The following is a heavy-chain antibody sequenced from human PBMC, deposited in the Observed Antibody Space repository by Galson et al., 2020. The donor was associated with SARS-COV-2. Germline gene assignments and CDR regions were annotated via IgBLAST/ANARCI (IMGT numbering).Heavy chain of an antibody. D-gene: IGHD6-19*01. CDR3: ARTVYSSGWYGCGIFEY. Sequence: SGPTLVKPTQPLTLTCTLPGFSLSTSGMCVSWIRQPPGKALEWLALIDWDDDKYYRTSLKTRLTISKDTSKNQVVLTMTNMDPVDTATYYGARTVYSSGWYGCGIFEYWGQGNLVTGSS. J-gene: IGHJ4*02. CDR1: GFSLSTSGMC. V-gene: IGHV2-70*01. CDR2: IDWDDDK.